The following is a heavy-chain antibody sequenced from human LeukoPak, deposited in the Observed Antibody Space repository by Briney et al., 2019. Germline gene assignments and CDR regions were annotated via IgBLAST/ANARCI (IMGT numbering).Heavy chain of an antibody. J-gene: IGHJ3*02. CDR1: GGSISSSSYY. D-gene: IGHD3-9*01. Sequence: PSETLSLTCTVSGGSISSSSYYWGWIRQPPGKGLEWIGSIYYSGSTYYNPSLKSRVTISVDTSKNQFSLKLSSVTAADTAVYYCARARSPRFSYDILTGYPPTDAFDIWGQGTMVTVSS. V-gene: IGHV4-39*01. CDR2: IYYSGST. CDR3: ARARSPRFSYDILTGYPPTDAFDI.